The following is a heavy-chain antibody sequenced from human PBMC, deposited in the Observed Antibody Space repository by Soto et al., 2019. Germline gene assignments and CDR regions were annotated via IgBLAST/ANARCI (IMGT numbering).Heavy chain of an antibody. J-gene: IGHJ6*02. CDR1: GGSFSGYY. CDR2: INHSGST. V-gene: IGHV4-34*01. CDR3: ARGPDYDSRYYYYGMDV. Sequence: SETLSLTCAVYGGSFSGYYWSWIRQPPGKGLEWIGEINHSGSTNYNPSLKSRVTISVDTSKNQFSLKLSSVTAADTAVYYCARGPDYDSRYYYYGMDVWGQGTTVTVSS. D-gene: IGHD3-22*01.